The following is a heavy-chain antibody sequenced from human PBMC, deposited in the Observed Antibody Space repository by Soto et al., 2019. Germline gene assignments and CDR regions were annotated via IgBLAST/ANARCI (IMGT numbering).Heavy chain of an antibody. CDR2: IYHSGST. V-gene: IGHV4-38-2*02. CDR1: GYSISSGYY. Sequence: PSETLSLTCAVSGYSISSGYYWGWIRQPPGKGLEWIGSIYHSGSTYYNPSLKSRVTISVDTSKNQFSLKLSSVTAADTAVYYCAREIGSSGYYSTWYYCYGMDVWGQGTTVTVSS. CDR3: AREIGSSGYYSTWYYCYGMDV. J-gene: IGHJ6*02. D-gene: IGHD3-22*01.